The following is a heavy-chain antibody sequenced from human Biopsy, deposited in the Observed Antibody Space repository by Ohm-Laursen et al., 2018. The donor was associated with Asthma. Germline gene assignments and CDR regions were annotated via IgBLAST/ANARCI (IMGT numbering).Heavy chain of an antibody. D-gene: IGHD4-23*01. J-gene: IGHJ3*02. CDR3: ARAYGGSFFSGSFDI. CDR1: EFSVSSSY. Sequence: SLRLSCTAAEFSVSSSYMSWIRQAPGRGLEWVSVIYSGGTSHTADSVRGRFTISRDYSKNTLYLQMHSLRAEDTAAYYCARAYGGSFFSGSFDIWGQGTMVTVSS. V-gene: IGHV3-53*01. CDR2: IYSGGTS.